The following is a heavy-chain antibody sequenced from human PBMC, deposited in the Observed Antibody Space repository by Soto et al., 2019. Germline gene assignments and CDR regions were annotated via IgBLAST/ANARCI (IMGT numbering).Heavy chain of an antibody. Sequence: SDRLSCASSGFAVSSGGMLRIRQAPGKGLEWVAVISYDGSNKYYADSVKGRFTISRDNSKNTLYLQMNSLRAEDTAVYYCAKDYDILSRYCYCGMDVWGQGTRVTVSS. CDR2: ISYDGSNK. D-gene: IGHD3-9*01. CDR1: GFAVSSGG. J-gene: IGHJ6*02. V-gene: IGHV3-30*18. CDR3: AKDYDILSRYCYCGMDV.